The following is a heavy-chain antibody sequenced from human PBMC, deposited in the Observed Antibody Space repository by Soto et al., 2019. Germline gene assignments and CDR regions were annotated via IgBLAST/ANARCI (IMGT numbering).Heavy chain of an antibody. D-gene: IGHD3-10*01. CDR2: ISPHKDDT. CDR3: ARDVDGSGSYYTNY. Sequence: QVQLVQSGAEVKKPGASVTVSCKTSGCTFSSIGISWVRQAPGQGLEWMGWISPHKDDTYYAQRLQGRVTMTTDTSKSTAYMELRSLRSDDTAVYFCARDVDGSGSYYTNYWGQGTLVTVSS. J-gene: IGHJ4*02. CDR1: GCTFSSIG. V-gene: IGHV1-18*01.